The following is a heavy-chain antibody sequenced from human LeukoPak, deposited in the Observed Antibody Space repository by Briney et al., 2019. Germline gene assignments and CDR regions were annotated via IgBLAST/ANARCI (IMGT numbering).Heavy chain of an antibody. V-gene: IGHV3-53*01. CDR2: IYSGGST. CDR1: GFTVSSNY. D-gene: IGHD5-12*01. Sequence: GGSLRLSCAASGFTVSSNYMSWVRQAPGKGLEWVSVIYSGGSTYYADSVKGRFTISRDSSKNTLHLQMNSLRAEDTAVYYCARGVGGYDLLAYYYYYYMDVWGKGTTVTVSS. CDR3: ARGVGGYDLLAYYYYYYMDV. J-gene: IGHJ6*03.